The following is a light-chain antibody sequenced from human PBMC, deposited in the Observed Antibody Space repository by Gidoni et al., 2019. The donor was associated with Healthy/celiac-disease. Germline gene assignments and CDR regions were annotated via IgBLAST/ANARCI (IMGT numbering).Light chain of an antibody. V-gene: IGKV1-5*03. CDR1: QSISSW. Sequence: DIHVTQSPSTLSASVGDRGTITCRASQSISSWLAWYQQKPGKAPKLLIYKASSLESGVPSRFSGSGSGTEFTLTISSLQPDDFATYYCQQYNSYPALTFGGGTKVEIK. J-gene: IGKJ4*01. CDR3: QQYNSYPALT. CDR2: KAS.